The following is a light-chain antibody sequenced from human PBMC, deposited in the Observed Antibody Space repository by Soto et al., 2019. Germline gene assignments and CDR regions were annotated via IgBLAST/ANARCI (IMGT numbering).Light chain of an antibody. V-gene: IGLV2-23*01. Sequence: QSALTQPASVSGSPGQSITISCTGTSSDVGSYNLVSWYQQHPGKAHKLMIYEGSKRPSGVSNRFSGSKSGNTASLTISVLQAEDEADYYCCSYAGSSTLVFGGGTKLTVL. CDR1: SSDVGSYNL. J-gene: IGLJ2*01. CDR3: CSYAGSSTLV. CDR2: EGS.